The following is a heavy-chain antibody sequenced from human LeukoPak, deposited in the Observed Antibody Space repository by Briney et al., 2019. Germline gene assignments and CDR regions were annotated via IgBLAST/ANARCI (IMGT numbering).Heavy chain of an antibody. Sequence: GGSLRLSFAASGLTLSSYSMNWVRQAPGKGLEWVSYISSSSSTIYSADSLKGRFTISRDNAKNSLYLQMNSLRGEDTAVYYCANSPGIAVVWGQGTLVTVSS. CDR2: ISSSSSTI. CDR3: ANSPGIAVV. D-gene: IGHD6-19*01. V-gene: IGHV3-48*01. J-gene: IGHJ4*02. CDR1: GLTLSSYS.